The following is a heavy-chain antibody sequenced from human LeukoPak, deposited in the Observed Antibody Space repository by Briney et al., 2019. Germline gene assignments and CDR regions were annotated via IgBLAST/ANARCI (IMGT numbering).Heavy chain of an antibody. CDR1: GYSISSDYY. CDR3: ARGETIVADGREGDGFDI. J-gene: IGHJ3*02. V-gene: IGHV4-38-2*01. Sequence: KTSETLSLTCAVSGYSISSDYYWVWIRQPPGKGLEWFGNDYQSGTTYSNPSLKSRVTMSVDTSRNQFSLKLNSVTAADTAVYYCARGETIVADGREGDGFDIWGQGTLVTVSS. D-gene: IGHD5-12*01. CDR2: DYQSGTT.